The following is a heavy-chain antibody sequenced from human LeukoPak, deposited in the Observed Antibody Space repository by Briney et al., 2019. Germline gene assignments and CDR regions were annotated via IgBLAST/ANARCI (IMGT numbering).Heavy chain of an antibody. V-gene: IGHV3-23*01. CDR3: ARLMVDTAMVIFYY. J-gene: IGHJ4*02. CDR2: KSGCGGRT. Sequence: GGSLRLSCAASGFPLSSYAMRWVRQAPGKGLEWVSAKSGCGGRTYYADSVKGRFTISRDNSKNTLYLQMNSLRAEDTAVYYCARLMVDTAMVIFYYWGQGTLVTVSS. D-gene: IGHD5-18*01. CDR1: GFPLSSYA.